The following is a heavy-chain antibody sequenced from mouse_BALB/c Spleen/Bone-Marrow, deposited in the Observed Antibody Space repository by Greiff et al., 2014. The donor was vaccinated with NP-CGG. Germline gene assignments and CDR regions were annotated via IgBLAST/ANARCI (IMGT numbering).Heavy chain of an antibody. CDR2: INPSSGYT. V-gene: IGHV1-4*01. J-gene: IGHJ3*01. CDR3: ARERNWDSFAY. D-gene: IGHD4-1*01. CDR1: GYTFTSYT. Sequence: QVQLKQSGAELARPGASVKMSCKASGYTFTSYTMHWVKQRPGQGLEWIGYINPSSGYTNYNQKFKDKATLTADKSSSTAYMQLSSLTSEDSAVHYCARERNWDSFAYWGQGTLVTVSA.